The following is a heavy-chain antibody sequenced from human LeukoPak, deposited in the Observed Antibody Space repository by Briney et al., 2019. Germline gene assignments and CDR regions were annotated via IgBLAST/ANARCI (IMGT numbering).Heavy chain of an antibody. CDR3: ARLVTMVRGVGWLRYFDY. Sequence: SETLSLTCTVSGGSVSSGSPYWSWIRQPPGKGLEWIGYIYYSGSTNYNPSLKSRVPISVDTSKNQFSLKLSSVTAADTAVYYCARLVTMVRGVGWLRYFDYWGQGSLVTVCS. CDR2: IYYSGST. V-gene: IGHV4-61*01. J-gene: IGHJ4*02. D-gene: IGHD3-10*01. CDR1: GGSVSSGSPY.